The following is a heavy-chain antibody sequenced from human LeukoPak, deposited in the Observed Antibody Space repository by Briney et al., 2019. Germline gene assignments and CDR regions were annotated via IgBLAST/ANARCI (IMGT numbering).Heavy chain of an antibody. Sequence: TGGSLRLPCAASGFTFSSYAMAWVRQAPGKGLEWVSGISLSGNSTYYADSVKGRFTISRDNPKNTLFLQMNSLRDADTAVYYCAKVGAAAVRRYYFDYWGQGTLVTVSS. CDR1: GFTFSSYA. J-gene: IGHJ4*02. CDR3: AKVGAAAVRRYYFDY. D-gene: IGHD6-13*01. V-gene: IGHV3-23*01. CDR2: ISLSGNST.